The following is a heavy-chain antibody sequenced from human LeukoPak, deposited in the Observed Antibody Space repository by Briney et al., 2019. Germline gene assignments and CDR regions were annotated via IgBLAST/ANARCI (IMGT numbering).Heavy chain of an antibody. CDR1: GGSISSYY. D-gene: IGHD2-15*01. CDR3: ARGRFELPY. V-gene: IGHV4-59*01. Sequence: SETLSLTCTVSGGSISSYYWSWIRQPPGKGLEWIGYIYYSGSTNYNPSLRSRVAMSVDTSNNQFFLRLTSVTAADTALYYCARGRFELPYWGQGTLVTVSS. J-gene: IGHJ4*02. CDR2: IYYSGST.